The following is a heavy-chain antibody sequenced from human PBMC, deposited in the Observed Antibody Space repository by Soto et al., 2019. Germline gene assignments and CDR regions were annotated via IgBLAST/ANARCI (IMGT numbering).Heavy chain of an antibody. Sequence: QVQLVESGGGVVQPGRSLRLSCAASGFTFSSYGMHWVRQAPGKGLEWVAVIWYDGSNKYYADSVKGRFTISRDNSKNTLYLQMNSLRAEDTAVYYCARDLNGHRIYYYYYGMDVWGQGTTVTVSS. D-gene: IGHD3-9*01. CDR3: ARDLNGHRIYYYYYGMDV. CDR2: IWYDGSNK. V-gene: IGHV3-33*01. CDR1: GFTFSSYG. J-gene: IGHJ6*02.